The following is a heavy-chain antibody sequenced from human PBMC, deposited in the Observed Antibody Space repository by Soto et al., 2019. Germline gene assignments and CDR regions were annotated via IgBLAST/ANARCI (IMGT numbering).Heavy chain of an antibody. V-gene: IGHV3-30*03. Sequence: XGSLKLSCGAAAVSNYAIHWVRQAPGKGLEWVGIVSHDAGSTYTADSVQGHFSISRDTSNSTVYLHMSSLRPEDSGLYYCARGTVSGSFLIYWGRGTLVTVSS. CDR2: VSHDAGST. CDR3: ARGTVSGSFLIY. CDR1: AVSNYA. J-gene: IGHJ4*02. D-gene: IGHD6-19*01.